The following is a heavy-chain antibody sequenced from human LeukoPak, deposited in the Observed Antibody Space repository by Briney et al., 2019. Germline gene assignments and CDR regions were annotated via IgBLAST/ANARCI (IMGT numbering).Heavy chain of an antibody. Sequence: ASVTLSCTASGYTFNTFDINWVRHATGQGPEWMGWVNPYNDKTVYAPKFQGRVSISSNNSINTAYMEFSGLKSDDTAVYYCARGRRLRGVTSRPIYYYYYMDVWGGGTTVTVSS. CDR3: ARGRRLRGVTSRPIYYYYYMDV. CDR1: GYTFNTFD. D-gene: IGHD3-10*01. CDR2: VNPYNDKT. J-gene: IGHJ6*03. V-gene: IGHV1-8*03.